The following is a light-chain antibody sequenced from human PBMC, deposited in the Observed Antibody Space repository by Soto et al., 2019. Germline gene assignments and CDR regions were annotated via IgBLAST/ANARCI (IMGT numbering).Light chain of an antibody. V-gene: IGKV3-15*01. J-gene: IGKJ1*01. CDR2: RTS. Sequence: RVTTQSPATLSVSPGERVTLSCRASQDVAGDLAWYQQKPGQAPRLLIYRTSTRATNIPARFSGSGSGTEFTPTISSLQSEDFAVYYCQEYNGRSSFGQGTKVEIK. CDR1: QDVAGD. CDR3: QEYNGRSS.